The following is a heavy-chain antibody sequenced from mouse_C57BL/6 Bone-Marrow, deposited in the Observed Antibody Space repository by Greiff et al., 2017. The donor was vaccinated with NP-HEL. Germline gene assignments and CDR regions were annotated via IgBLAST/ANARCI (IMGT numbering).Heavy chain of an antibody. Sequence: EVKVVESGGGLVKPGGSLKLSCAASGFTFSSYTMSWVRQTPEKRLEWVATISGGGGNTYYPDSVKGRFTISRDNAKNTLYLQMSSLRSEDTALYYCARQGYYSKFAYWGQGTLVTVSA. CDR3: ARQGYYSKFAY. J-gene: IGHJ3*01. CDR1: GFTFSSYT. CDR2: ISGGGGNT. D-gene: IGHD2-5*01. V-gene: IGHV5-9*01.